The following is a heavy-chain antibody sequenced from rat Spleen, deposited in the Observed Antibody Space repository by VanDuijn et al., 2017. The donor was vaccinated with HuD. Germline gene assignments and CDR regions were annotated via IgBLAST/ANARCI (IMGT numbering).Heavy chain of an antibody. CDR3: ARHGRGKTTYYYVMDA. CDR2: ISTSGGST. D-gene: IGHD4-5*01. Sequence: EVQLVQSGGGLVQPGRSMKLSCAASGFTFSSFPMAWVRQAPTKGLEWVATISTSGGSTYYRDSVRARFTISRDNAKSTLYLQVDSLKSEDTATYYCARHGRGKTTYYYVMDAWGQGASVTVSS. CDR1: GFTFSSFP. V-gene: IGHV5-46*01. J-gene: IGHJ4*01.